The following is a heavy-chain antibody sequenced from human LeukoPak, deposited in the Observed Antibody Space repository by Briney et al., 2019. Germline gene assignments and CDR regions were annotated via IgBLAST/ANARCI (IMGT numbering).Heavy chain of an antibody. V-gene: IGHV5-51*01. CDR1: GYSFTSYW. Sequence: PGESLKISCKGSGYSFTSYWIGWVRQMPGKGLEWMGIIYPGDSDTRYSPSFQGQVTISADKSISTAYLQWSSLKASDTAMYYCARHHSSSSHDYYYYMDVWGKGTTVTVSS. J-gene: IGHJ6*03. CDR2: IYPGDSDT. D-gene: IGHD6-6*01. CDR3: ARHHSSSSHDYYYYMDV.